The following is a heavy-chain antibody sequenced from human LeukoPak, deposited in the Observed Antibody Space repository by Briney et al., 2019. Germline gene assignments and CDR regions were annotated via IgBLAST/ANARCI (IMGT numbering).Heavy chain of an antibody. V-gene: IGHV1-18*01. CDR1: GYTFTSYG. CDR2: ISAYNGNT. J-gene: IGHJ6*02. Sequence: ASVEVSCKASGYTFTSYGISWVRQAPGQGLEWMGWISAYNGNTNYAQKLQGRVTMTTDTSTSTAYMELRSLRSDDTAVYYCARGFGVGATDYYYGMDVWGQGTTVTVSS. D-gene: IGHD1-26*01. CDR3: ARGFGVGATDYYYGMDV.